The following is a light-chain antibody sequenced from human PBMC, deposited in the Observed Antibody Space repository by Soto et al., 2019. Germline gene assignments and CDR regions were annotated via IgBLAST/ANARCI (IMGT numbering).Light chain of an antibody. Sequence: QSVLTQPASVSGSPGQSITISCTGTSSDVGGYNYVSWYQQYPGKAPKLMIFDVSYRPSGVSNRFSGSKSGNTASLTISGLQAEDEADYYCSSYISSSSNVFGTGNKVTVL. J-gene: IGLJ1*01. V-gene: IGLV2-14*01. CDR2: DVS. CDR1: SSDVGGYNY. CDR3: SSYISSSSNV.